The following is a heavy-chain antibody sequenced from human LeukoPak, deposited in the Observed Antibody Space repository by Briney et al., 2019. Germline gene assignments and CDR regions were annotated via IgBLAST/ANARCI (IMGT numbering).Heavy chain of an antibody. Sequence: SDTLSLTCTVSGGSISSYYWSWIRQPPGKGLEWIGYIYYSGSTNYNPSLKSRVTISVDTSKNQFSLKLSSVTAADTAVYYCARDAYSGSPYDYWGQGPLVTVSS. CDR3: ARDAYSGSPYDY. CDR2: IYYSGST. V-gene: IGHV4-59*01. CDR1: GGSISSYY. J-gene: IGHJ4*02. D-gene: IGHD4-23*01.